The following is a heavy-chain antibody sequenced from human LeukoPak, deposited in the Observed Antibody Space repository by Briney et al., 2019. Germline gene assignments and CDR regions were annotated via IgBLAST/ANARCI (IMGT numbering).Heavy chain of an antibody. Sequence: GGSLRLSCAASGFTFSSYSMNWARQAPGKGLEWVSSISSSSSYIYYADSVKGRFTISRDNAKNSLYLQMSSLRAEDTAVYYCASHYYGSGTYYNDYWGQGTLVTVSS. CDR3: ASHYYGSGTYYNDY. D-gene: IGHD3-10*01. J-gene: IGHJ4*02. CDR1: GFTFSSYS. V-gene: IGHV3-21*01. CDR2: ISSSSSYI.